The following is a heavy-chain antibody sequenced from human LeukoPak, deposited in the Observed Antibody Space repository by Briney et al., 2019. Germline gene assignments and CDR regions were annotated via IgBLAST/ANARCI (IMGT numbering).Heavy chain of an antibody. CDR2: IHADSGNT. V-gene: IGHV1-3*01. CDR1: GYSFTSYW. CDR3: TIGLAGDWDAFDI. D-gene: IGHD6-19*01. J-gene: IGHJ3*02. Sequence: GESLQISCKGSGYSFTSYWIGWVRQAPGQRLEWMGWIHADSGNTKYSQKLQGRVAIARDTSASTIYMELTSLRIEDTAVYFCTIGLAGDWDAFDIWGLGTMVTVSS.